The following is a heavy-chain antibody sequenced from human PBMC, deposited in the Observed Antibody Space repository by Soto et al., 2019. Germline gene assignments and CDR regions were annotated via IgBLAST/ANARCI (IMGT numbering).Heavy chain of an antibody. CDR2: IYHSGGD. CDR3: ARDYYGAGSQYYYYGMEV. J-gene: IGHJ6*02. D-gene: IGHD3-10*01. V-gene: IGHV4-31*03. CDR1: GDSITSGGYY. Sequence: PSETLSLTCTVSGDSITSGGYYWSWLRQQPGKGLEWIRYIYHSGGDSYNPSLRGRAVISIDTSKNQFFLRMNAVTAADTATYYCARDYYGAGSQYYYYGMEVWGQGTTVTVSS.